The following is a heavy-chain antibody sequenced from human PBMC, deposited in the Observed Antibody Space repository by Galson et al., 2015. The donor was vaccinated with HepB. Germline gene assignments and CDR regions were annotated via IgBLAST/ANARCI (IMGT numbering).Heavy chain of an antibody. D-gene: IGHD3-3*01. Sequence: TLSLTCAVSGGSISSGGYSWNWIRQPPGKGLEWIGYIYHSGSTYYNPSLKSRVTISVDRSKNQISLNLSSMTAADTAVYYCARGSSWSGYLRLLHGFDIWGQGTMVTVSS. CDR3: ARGSSWSGYLRLLHGFDI. V-gene: IGHV4-30-2*01. CDR1: GGSISSGGYS. J-gene: IGHJ3*02. CDR2: IYHSGST.